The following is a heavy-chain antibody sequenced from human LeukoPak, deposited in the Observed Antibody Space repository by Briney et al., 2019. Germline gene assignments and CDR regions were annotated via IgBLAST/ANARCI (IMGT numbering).Heavy chain of an antibody. CDR3: ARTVPDFDY. CDR1: GGSISSSSYY. Sequence: SETLSLTCTVSGGSISSSSYYWGWIRQPPGKGLERIGSIYYSGSTYYNPSLKSRVTISVDTSNNQFSLKLSSVTAADTAVYYCARTVPDFDYWGQGTLVTVSS. CDR2: IYYSGST. D-gene: IGHD1-14*01. V-gene: IGHV4-39*07. J-gene: IGHJ4*02.